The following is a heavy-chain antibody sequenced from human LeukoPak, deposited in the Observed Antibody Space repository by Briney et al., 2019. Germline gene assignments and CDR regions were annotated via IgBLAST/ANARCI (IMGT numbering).Heavy chain of an antibody. V-gene: IGHV4-30-2*01. J-gene: IGHJ4*02. D-gene: IGHD3-3*01. CDR3: APRSEWFPLDY. Sequence: SQTLSLTCTVSGGSISSGGYSWSWIRQPPGKGLEWIGEINHSGSTNYNPSLKSRVTISVDTSKNQFSLKLSSVTAADTAVYYCAPRSEWFPLDYWGQGTLVTVSS. CDR1: GGSISSGGYS. CDR2: INHSGST.